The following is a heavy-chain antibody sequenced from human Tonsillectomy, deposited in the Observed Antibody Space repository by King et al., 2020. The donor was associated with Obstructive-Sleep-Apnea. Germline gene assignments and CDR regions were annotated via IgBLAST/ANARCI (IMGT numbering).Heavy chain of an antibody. CDR3: AREPGYCSGGSCYSGSDY. J-gene: IGHJ4*02. Sequence: QLVQSGGGVVQPGRSLRLSCAASGFTFSSYAMHWVRQAPGKGLEWVAVISYDGSNKYYADSVKGRFTISRDNSKNTLYLQMNSLRAEDTAVYYCAREPGYCSGGSCYSGSDYWGQGTLVTVSS. D-gene: IGHD2-15*01. CDR2: ISYDGSNK. CDR1: GFTFSSYA. V-gene: IGHV3-30-3*01.